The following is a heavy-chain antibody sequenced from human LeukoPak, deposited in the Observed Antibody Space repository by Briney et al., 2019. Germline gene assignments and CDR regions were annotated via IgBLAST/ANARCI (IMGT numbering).Heavy chain of an antibody. CDR3: ARERVVPAADDAFDI. Sequence: GASVKVSCKASGGTFSSYAISWVRQAPGQGLEWMGGIIPIFGTANYAQKFQGRVTITTDESTSTAYMELSSLRSEDAAVYYCARERVVPAADDAFDIWGQGTMVTVSS. D-gene: IGHD2-2*01. V-gene: IGHV1-69*05. CDR2: IIPIFGTA. J-gene: IGHJ3*02. CDR1: GGTFSSYA.